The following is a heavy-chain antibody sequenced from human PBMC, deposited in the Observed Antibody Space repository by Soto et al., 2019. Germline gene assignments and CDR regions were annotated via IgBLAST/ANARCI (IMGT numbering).Heavy chain of an antibody. CDR2: ISYDGSKK. V-gene: IGHV3-30*18. CDR1: GFRFSDYG. J-gene: IGHJ6*02. D-gene: IGHD1-26*01. Sequence: QVQLVESGGGVVQPGRSLRLSCAASGFRFSDYGIHWVRQAPGKGLEWVALISYDGSKKLYTDSVKGRFTISRDNSKNSMYRQIDRLRAEDTAVYYCAKMDADLLPYYYYGMDVWGQGTTVTVSS. CDR3: AKMDADLLPYYYYGMDV.